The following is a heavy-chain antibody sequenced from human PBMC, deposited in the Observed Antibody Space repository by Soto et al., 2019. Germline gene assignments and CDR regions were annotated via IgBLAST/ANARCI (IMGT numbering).Heavy chain of an antibody. Sequence: GGSLRLSCAASGFTFSSYAMSWVRQAPGKGLEWVSAISGSGGSTYYADSVKGRFTISRDNSKNTLYLQMNSLRAEDTAVYYCAKDGSGPRYCSGGSCYFDKAFRTWFDPWGQGTLVTVSS. CDR1: GFTFSSYA. CDR2: ISGSGGST. CDR3: AKDGSGPRYCSGGSCYFDKAFRTWFDP. D-gene: IGHD2-15*01. J-gene: IGHJ5*02. V-gene: IGHV3-23*01.